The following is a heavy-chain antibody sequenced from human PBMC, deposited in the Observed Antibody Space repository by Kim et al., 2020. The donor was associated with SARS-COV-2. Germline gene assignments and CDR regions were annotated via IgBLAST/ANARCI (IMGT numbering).Heavy chain of an antibody. Sequence: GGSLRLSCSASGFTFSNYAMHWVRQAQGKGLEYVSAISIDGGSTYYADSVKGRFTISRDNSKNMLYVQMSSLRVEDTAIYYCVTRNYYNSGSYYEGAPFDFWGQGTLVTVSS. J-gene: IGHJ4*02. CDR3: VTRNYYNSGSYYEGAPFDF. D-gene: IGHD3-10*01. CDR2: ISIDGGST. V-gene: IGHV3-64*05. CDR1: GFTFSNYA.